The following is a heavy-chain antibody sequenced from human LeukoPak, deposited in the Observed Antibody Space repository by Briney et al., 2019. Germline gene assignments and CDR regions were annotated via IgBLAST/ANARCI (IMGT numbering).Heavy chain of an antibody. CDR2: ISGSGGST. J-gene: IGHJ4*02. V-gene: IGHV3-23*01. CDR1: RFTFSTYW. D-gene: IGHD1-26*01. CDR3: XXEVVGATAGD. Sequence: GGSLRLSCAASRFTFSTYWMHWVRQAPGKGLEWVSGISGSGGSTYYADSVKGRFTISRDNSKNTLYLQMNSLRAEDTAVYYXXXEVVGATAGDWGQGTLVTVSS.